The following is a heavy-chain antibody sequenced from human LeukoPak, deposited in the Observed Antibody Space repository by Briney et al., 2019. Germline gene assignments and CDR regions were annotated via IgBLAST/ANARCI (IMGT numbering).Heavy chain of an antibody. J-gene: IGHJ4*02. Sequence: GGSLRLSCAASGFTFNNYAMTWVRQAPGKGLEWVSVVSGSGDNTNYADSVKGRLTISRDSSKNTLFLQMNSLRTEDTAVYFCARWGNDYSQFDSWGQGTLVTVS. V-gene: IGHV3-23*01. D-gene: IGHD4-11*01. CDR1: GFTFNNYA. CDR3: ARWGNDYSQFDS. CDR2: VSGSGDNT.